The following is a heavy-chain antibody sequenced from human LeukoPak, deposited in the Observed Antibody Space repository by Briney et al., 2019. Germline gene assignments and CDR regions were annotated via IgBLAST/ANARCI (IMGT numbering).Heavy chain of an antibody. CDR2: MNPNSGNA. CDR3: ARDDPEWELLLGY. Sequence: GASVKVSCKASGYTFTSYDINWVRQATGQGLEWMGWMNPNSGNAGYAQKFQGRVTITRNTSISTAYMELSSLRSEDTAVYYCARDDPEWELLLGYWGQGTLVTVSS. J-gene: IGHJ4*02. CDR1: GYTFTSYD. V-gene: IGHV1-8*03. D-gene: IGHD1-26*01.